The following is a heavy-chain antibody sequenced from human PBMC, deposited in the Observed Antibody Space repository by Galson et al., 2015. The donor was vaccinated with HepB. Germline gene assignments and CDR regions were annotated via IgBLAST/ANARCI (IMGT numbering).Heavy chain of an antibody. Sequence: LRLSCAASGFTFSSYAMHWVRQAPGKGLEYVSAISSNGGSTYYANSVKGRFTISRDNSKNTLYLQMGSLRAEDMAVYYCARDIWDGSSGYNDYWGQGTLVTVSS. V-gene: IGHV3-64*01. J-gene: IGHJ4*02. CDR1: GFTFSSYA. CDR3: ARDIWDGSSGYNDY. D-gene: IGHD3-22*01. CDR2: ISSNGGST.